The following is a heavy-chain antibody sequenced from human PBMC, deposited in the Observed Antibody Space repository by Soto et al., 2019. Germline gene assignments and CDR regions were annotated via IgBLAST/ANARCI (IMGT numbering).Heavy chain of an antibody. Sequence: QVQLVQSGAEVKKPGSSVKVSCKASGGNFRSQSISISWVRQAPGQGLEWMGRIIPVLGVANYAQKFQGRVTITAVKSTSTGHVEMRSLRSEDTATYYCARDRDVEAPGTVETNYYYGMDVWGQGTTVTVSS. CDR3: ARDRDVEAPGTVETNYYYGMDV. CDR1: GGNFRSQS. D-gene: IGHD6-13*01. V-gene: IGHV1-69*08. CDR2: IIPVLGVA. J-gene: IGHJ6*02.